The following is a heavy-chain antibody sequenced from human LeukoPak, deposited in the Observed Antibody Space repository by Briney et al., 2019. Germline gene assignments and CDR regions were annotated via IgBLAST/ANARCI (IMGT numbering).Heavy chain of an antibody. CDR3: ARGSTGEPRRVGYFDY. J-gene: IGHJ4*02. D-gene: IGHD1-14*01. CDR2: IYHSGST. CDR1: GGSISSGGYY. V-gene: IGHV4-30-2*01. Sequence: PSQTLSLTCTVSGGSISSGGYYWSWIRQPPGKGLEWIGYIYHSGSTYYNPSLKSRVTISEDRSKNQFSLKLSSVTAADTAVYYCARGSTGEPRRVGYFDYWGQGTLVTVSS.